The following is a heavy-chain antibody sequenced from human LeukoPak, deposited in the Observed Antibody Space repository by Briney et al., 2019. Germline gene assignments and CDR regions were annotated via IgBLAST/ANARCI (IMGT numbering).Heavy chain of an antibody. J-gene: IGHJ4*02. CDR1: GFTFSSYD. CDR2: IRYDGSNK. D-gene: IGHD1-26*01. CDR3: AKDREDYFDY. V-gene: IGHV3-30*02. Sequence: GGSLRLSCAASGFTFSSYDMHWVRQAPGKGLEWVAIIRYDGSNKYYADSVKGRFTISRDNSKNTLYLQMNSLRAEDTAVYYCAKDREDYFDYWGQGTLVTVSS.